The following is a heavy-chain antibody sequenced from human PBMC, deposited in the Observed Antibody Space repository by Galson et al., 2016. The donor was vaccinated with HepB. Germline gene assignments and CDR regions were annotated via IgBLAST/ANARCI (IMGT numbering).Heavy chain of an antibody. D-gene: IGHD3-10*01. CDR2: IYSDVGGGFT. J-gene: IGHJ4*02. CDR3: AKKRGGRFREMEADY. Sequence: SLRLSCAASGFTVSNNYMCWVRQAPGKGLEWVSLIYSDVGGGFTYYGDSVKGRFTISRDNSKNTLYLQMNSLRAEDTAVYYCAKKRGGRFREMEADYWGQGTLVTVSS. CDR1: GFTVSNNY. V-gene: IGHV3-66*02.